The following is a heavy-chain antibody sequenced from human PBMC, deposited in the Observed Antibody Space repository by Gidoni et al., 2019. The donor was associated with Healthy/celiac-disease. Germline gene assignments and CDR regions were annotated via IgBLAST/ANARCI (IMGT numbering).Heavy chain of an antibody. CDR2: IIPIFGTA. V-gene: IGHV1-69*01. CDR1: GGTFSSYA. D-gene: IGHD2-21*02. J-gene: IGHJ6*02. Sequence: QVQLVQSGAEVKKPGSSVKVSCKASGGTFSSYAISWVRQAPGQGLEWMGGIIPIFGTANYAQKFQGRVTITADESTSTAYMELSSLRSEDTAVYYCARATVGGGDPRDYYYGMDVWGQGTTVTVSS. CDR3: ARATVGGGDPRDYYYGMDV.